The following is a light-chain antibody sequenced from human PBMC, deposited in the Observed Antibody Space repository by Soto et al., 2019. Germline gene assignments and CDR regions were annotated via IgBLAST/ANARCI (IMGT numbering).Light chain of an antibody. CDR3: LQHNYYPPT. Sequence: DIQMTQSPSAMSASVGDRVTITCRASQGISNYLAWFQQKPGKVPKRLIYGASSLQGGVPSRFSGSGYVTEFTLTISSLQPEDFATYYCLQHNYYPPTFGQGTKVEIK. CDR1: QGISNY. V-gene: IGKV1-17*03. CDR2: GAS. J-gene: IGKJ1*01.